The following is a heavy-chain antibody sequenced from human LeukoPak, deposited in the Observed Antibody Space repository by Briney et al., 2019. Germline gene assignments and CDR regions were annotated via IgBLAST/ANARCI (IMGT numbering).Heavy chain of an antibody. CDR3: AKATTYYYDSRADY. Sequence: PGGSLRLSCAASGFTVSSNYMSWVRQAPGKGLEWVSGISGSGGSTYYADSVKGRFTISRDNSKNTLYLQMNSLRAEDTAVYYCAKATTYYYDSRADYWGQGTLVTVSS. CDR2: ISGSGGST. J-gene: IGHJ4*02. CDR1: GFTVSSNY. V-gene: IGHV3-23*01. D-gene: IGHD3-22*01.